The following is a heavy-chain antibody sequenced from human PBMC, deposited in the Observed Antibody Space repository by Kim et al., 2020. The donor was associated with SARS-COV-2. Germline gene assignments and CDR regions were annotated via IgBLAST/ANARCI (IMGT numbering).Heavy chain of an antibody. CDR1: GFTFDSYA. CDR3: AKCGSSYGNDAFDV. V-gene: IGHV3-23*01. D-gene: IGHD5-18*01. Sequence: GGSLRLSCAASGFTFDSYAMNWVRQAPGKGLEWVAFIKGGGGNTFYADSVKGRFTNTRDNSKNTLYLQMNSLRAEDTAVYYCAKCGSSYGNDAFDVWGQGAMVTVSS. CDR2: IKGGGGNT. J-gene: IGHJ3*01.